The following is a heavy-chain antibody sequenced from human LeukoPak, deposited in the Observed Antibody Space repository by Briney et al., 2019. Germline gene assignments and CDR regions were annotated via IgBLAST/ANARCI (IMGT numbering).Heavy chain of an antibody. CDR1: GFSVSDNS. J-gene: IGHJ4*02. CDR2: FSGSGGST. D-gene: IGHD3-16*01. CDR3: AKSPPVMITFGGVIDPYYFDY. V-gene: IGHV3-23*01. Sequence: GGSLRLSCTVSGFSVSDNSMSWVRQAPGKGLEWVSTFSGSGGSTYYADSVKGRFTISRDNSKNTLFLQMNSLRAKDTAVYYCAKSPPVMITFGGVIDPYYFDYWGQGTLVTVSS.